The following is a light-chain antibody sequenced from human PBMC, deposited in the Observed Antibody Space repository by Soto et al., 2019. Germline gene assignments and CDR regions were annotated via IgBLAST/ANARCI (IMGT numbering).Light chain of an antibody. J-gene: IGLJ1*01. CDR3: SSFAGGNTVYV. CDR1: SSDVGAYNS. Sequence: QSVLTQPPSASGSPGQSVAISCAGTSSDVGAYNSVSWYQQHPGKAPKLIIYQVNKRPSGVPDCFSGSKSGNTASLTVSGLQAEDEAEYYCSSFAGGNTVYVFGTGTKVTVL. V-gene: IGLV2-8*01. CDR2: QVN.